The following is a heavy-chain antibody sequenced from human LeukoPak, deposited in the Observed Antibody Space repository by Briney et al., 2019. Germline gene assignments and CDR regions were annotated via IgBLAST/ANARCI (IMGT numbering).Heavy chain of an antibody. CDR3: ARGGGGYYYYGMDV. V-gene: IGHV1-69*13. CDR1: GCTFSIYA. J-gene: IGHJ6*04. D-gene: IGHD3-10*01. CDR2: IIPIFGTA. Sequence: GASVKVSCKAAGCTFSIYAISWVRQAPGQGLEWMGGIIPIFGTANYAQKFKGRVTITADESTSTAYMELSSLRSEDTAVYYCARGGGGYYYYGMDVWGKGTTVTVSS.